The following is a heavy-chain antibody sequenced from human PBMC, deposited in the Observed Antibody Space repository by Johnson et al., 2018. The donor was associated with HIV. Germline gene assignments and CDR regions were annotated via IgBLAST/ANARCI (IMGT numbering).Heavy chain of an antibody. Sequence: MLLVESGGGVVQPGRSLGLSCAASGFIVGTKYMSWVRQAPGKGLEWVSVIYSGGSTYYADSVKGRFTISRDNSKNTVYLQMNSLRVEDTAVYYCASSWGNAFDIWGQGTMVTVSS. D-gene: IGHD7-27*01. CDR3: ASSWGNAFDI. J-gene: IGHJ3*02. CDR1: GFIVGTKY. CDR2: IYSGGST. V-gene: IGHV3-66*01.